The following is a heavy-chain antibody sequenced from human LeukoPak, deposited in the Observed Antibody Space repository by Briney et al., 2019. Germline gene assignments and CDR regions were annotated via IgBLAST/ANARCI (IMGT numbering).Heavy chain of an antibody. V-gene: IGHV4-59*01. CDR1: GGSISSCY. D-gene: IGHD3-10*01. J-gene: IGHJ4*02. CDR2: IYYSGST. CDR3: ARAYGSGSYYVFDY. Sequence: SETLSLTCTVSGGSISSCYWSWIRQPPGKGLEWIGYIYYSGSTNYNPSLKSRVTISVDTSKNQFSLKLSSVTAADTAVYYCARAYGSGSYYVFDYWGQGTLVTVSS.